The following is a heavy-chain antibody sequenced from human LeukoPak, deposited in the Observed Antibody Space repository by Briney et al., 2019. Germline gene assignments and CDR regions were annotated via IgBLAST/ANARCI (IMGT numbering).Heavy chain of an antibody. CDR1: KFIFSNYA. CDR2: IGSSGSTT. D-gene: IGHD2-8*02. J-gene: IGHJ4*02. V-gene: IGHV3-23*01. CDR3: AKARGGVVAGLDS. Sequence: SGGSLRLSCAAAKFIFSNYAMTWVRKAPGEGVGWVSSIGSSGSTTYYADSVKGRFTISRDNSRDTLYLQLNNLRAEDTALYYCAKARGGVVAGLDSWGQGTLVTVSS.